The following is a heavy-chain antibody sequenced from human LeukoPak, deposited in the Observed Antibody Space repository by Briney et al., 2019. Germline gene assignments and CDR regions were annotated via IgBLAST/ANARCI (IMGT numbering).Heavy chain of an antibody. CDR1: GGSISSYY. V-gene: IGHV4-59*01. CDR3: AIVHYYGSGSYHWFDP. CDR2: IYYSGST. J-gene: IGHJ5*02. D-gene: IGHD3-10*01. Sequence: PSETLSLTCTVSGGSISSYYWSWIRQPPGKGLEWIGYIYYSGSTNYNPSLKSRVTISVDTSKNQFSLKLSSVTAADTAVYYCAIVHYYGSGSYHWFDPWGQGTLVTVSS.